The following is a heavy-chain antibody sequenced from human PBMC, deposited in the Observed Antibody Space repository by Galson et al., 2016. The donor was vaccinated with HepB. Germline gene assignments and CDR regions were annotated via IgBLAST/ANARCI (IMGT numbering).Heavy chain of an antibody. CDR2: LSGSGGST. J-gene: IGHJ4*02. CDR3: ARFSGRYNGDFDY. V-gene: IGHV3-23*01. D-gene: IGHD1-26*01. CDR1: GFTFSSYA. Sequence: SLSLSCAAAGFTFSSYAMSWVRQAPGKGLEWVSALSGSGGSTYYADSVKGRFTISRDNSKSTLYVQMNSLSAEDTAVYYCARFSGRYNGDFDYWGQGTLVTVSS.